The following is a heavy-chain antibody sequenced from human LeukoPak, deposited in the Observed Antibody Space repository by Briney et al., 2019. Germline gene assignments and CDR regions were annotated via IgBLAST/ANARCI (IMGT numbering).Heavy chain of an antibody. CDR2: ISWNSGSI. CDR1: GFTFDDYA. J-gene: IGHJ4*02. V-gene: IGHV3-9*01. CDR3: AKKKDPVIQYYFDY. Sequence: PGRSLRLSCAASGFTFDDYAMHWVRQAPGKGLEWVSGISWNSGSIGYADSVKGRFTISRDNAKNSLYLQMNSLRAEDTAVYYCAKKKDPVIQYYFDYWGQGTLVTVSS. D-gene: IGHD3-16*02.